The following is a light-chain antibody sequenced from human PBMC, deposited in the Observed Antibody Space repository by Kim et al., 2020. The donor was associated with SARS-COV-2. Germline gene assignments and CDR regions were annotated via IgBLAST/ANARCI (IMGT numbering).Light chain of an antibody. CDR1: QGVSNS. J-gene: IGKJ1*01. Sequence: ASVRDTVTITCRASQGVSNSLAWYQHKPGKAPKLLMYGASRLQSGVPSRFSGSGSGTDYTLTISSLQPEDLGTFYCQQSYGFPWTFGQGTKVEIK. CDR2: GAS. V-gene: IGKV1-NL1*01. CDR3: QQSYGFPWT.